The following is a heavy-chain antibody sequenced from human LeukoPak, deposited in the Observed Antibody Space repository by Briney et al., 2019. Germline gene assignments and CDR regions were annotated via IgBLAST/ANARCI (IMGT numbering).Heavy chain of an antibody. J-gene: IGHJ4*02. Sequence: GGSLRLSCAASGFTFSSYAMHWVRQAPGKGLEYVSAISSNGGSTYYANSVKGRFTISRDNSKNTPYLQMGSLRAGDMAVYYCARGLQLRYFDYWGQGTLVTVSS. D-gene: IGHD5-18*01. CDR1: GFTFSSYA. CDR2: ISSNGGST. V-gene: IGHV3-64*01. CDR3: ARGLQLRYFDY.